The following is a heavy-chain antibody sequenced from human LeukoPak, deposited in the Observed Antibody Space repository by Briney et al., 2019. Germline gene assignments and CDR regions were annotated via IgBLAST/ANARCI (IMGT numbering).Heavy chain of an antibody. CDR3: ARATIVVVVAATLRWFDP. Sequence: SETLSLTCTVSGGSISSYYWSWIRQSPGKGLEWIGYIYYSGSTNYNPSLKSRVTISVDTSKNQFSLKLSSVTAADTAVYYCARATIVVVVAATLRWFDPWGQGTLVTVSS. CDR1: GGSISSYY. CDR2: IYYSGST. V-gene: IGHV4-59*12. D-gene: IGHD2-15*01. J-gene: IGHJ5*02.